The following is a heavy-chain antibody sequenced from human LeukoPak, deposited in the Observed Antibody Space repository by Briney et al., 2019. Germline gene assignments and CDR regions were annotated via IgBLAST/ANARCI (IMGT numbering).Heavy chain of an antibody. CDR1: GFTFSSYA. J-gene: IGHJ4*02. D-gene: IGHD5-12*01. Sequence: GRSLRLSCAASGFTFSSYAMHWVRQAPGKGLEWVAVISSYDGSNKYYADAVKGRFTISRDNSKNTLYLQMNSLRAEDTGVYYCASVGGYDPLFDYWGQGTPVTVSS. CDR2: ISSYDGSNK. V-gene: IGHV3-30-3*01. CDR3: ASVGGYDPLFDY.